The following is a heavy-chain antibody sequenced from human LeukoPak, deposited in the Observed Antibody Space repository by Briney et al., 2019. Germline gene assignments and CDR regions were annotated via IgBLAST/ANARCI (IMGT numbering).Heavy chain of an antibody. CDR3: AKDVGYSSGWHTFDI. CDR2: ISWNSGSI. D-gene: IGHD6-19*01. CDR1: GFTFDDYA. V-gene: IGHV3-9*03. Sequence: PGRSLRLSCAASGFTFDDYAMHWVRQAPGKGLEWVSGISWNSGSIGYADSVKGRFTISRDNAKNSLYLQMNSLRAEDMALYYCAKDVGYSSGWHTFDIWGQGTMVTVSS. J-gene: IGHJ3*02.